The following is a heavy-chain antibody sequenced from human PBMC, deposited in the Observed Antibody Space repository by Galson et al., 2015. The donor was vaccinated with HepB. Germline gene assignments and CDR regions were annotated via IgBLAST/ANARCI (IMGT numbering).Heavy chain of an antibody. J-gene: IGHJ4*02. V-gene: IGHV3-21*01. CDR3: ARGVNYGGSLFDY. CDR2: ISSSSSYI. Sequence: SLRLSCAASGFTFSSYSMNWVRQAPGKGLEWVSSISSSSSYIYYADSVKGRFTISRDNAKNSLYLQMNSLGAEDTAVYYCARGVNYGGSLFDYWGQGTLVTVSS. D-gene: IGHD4-23*01. CDR1: GFTFSSYS.